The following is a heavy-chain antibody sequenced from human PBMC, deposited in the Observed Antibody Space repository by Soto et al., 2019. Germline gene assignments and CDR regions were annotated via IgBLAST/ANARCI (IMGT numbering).Heavy chain of an antibody. Sequence: PGGSLRLSCTASGFTFSNYAMSWVRQAPGKGLEWVSAITRTDSTYYADSVKGRFTISRDNSRNTLYLQMNSLGAEDAALYYCAKVLVGGVGATDYWGQGTLVTVSS. CDR2: ITRTDST. D-gene: IGHD1-26*01. J-gene: IGHJ4*02. CDR1: GFTFSNYA. CDR3: AKVLVGGVGATDY. V-gene: IGHV3-23*01.